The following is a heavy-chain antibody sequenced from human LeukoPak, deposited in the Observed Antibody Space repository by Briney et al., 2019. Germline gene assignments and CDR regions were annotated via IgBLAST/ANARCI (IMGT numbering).Heavy chain of an antibody. CDR3: ARGRVLGSSSPFDY. CDR2: INHSGST. CDR1: VGSFSGYY. V-gene: IGHV4-34*01. Sequence: TSETLSLTCAVYVGSFSGYYWSWIRQPPGKGLDWIGEINHSGSTNINPSLKSRVTISVDTSKNQFSLKLSSVTAADTAVYYCARGRVLGSSSPFDYWGEGTLVTVSS. D-gene: IGHD6-6*01. J-gene: IGHJ4*02.